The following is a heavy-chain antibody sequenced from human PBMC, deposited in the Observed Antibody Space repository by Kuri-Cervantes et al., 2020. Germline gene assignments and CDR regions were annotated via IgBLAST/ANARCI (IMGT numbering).Heavy chain of an antibody. CDR2: VSWNGSRT. Sequence: GESLKISCAASGFTFSNSDMNWVRQAPGKGLEWVSGVSWNGSRTHYADSVKGRFIISRDNSRNFLYQQMNSLRPEDMAVYYCVRDKGIRLLWFGESIGMDVWGQGTTVTVSS. CDR3: VRDKGIRLLWFGESIGMDV. CDR1: GFTFSNSD. V-gene: IGHV3-19*01. D-gene: IGHD3-10*01. J-gene: IGHJ6*02.